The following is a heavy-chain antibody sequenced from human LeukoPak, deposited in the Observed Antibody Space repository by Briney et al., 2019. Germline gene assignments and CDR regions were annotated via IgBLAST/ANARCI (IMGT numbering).Heavy chain of an antibody. CDR3: ARLPAYCSSTSCYYDY. CDR1: TFTFSDYS. CDR2: ISSASGSI. J-gene: IGHJ4*02. D-gene: IGHD2-2*01. V-gene: IGHV3-48*04. Sequence: GGSLRLSCVGSTFTFSDYSMNWVRQAPGKGLEWVSYISSASGSIYYADSVKGRFTISRDNAKNSLFLQMNSLRAEDTAVYYCARLPAYCSSTSCYYDYWGQGTLVTVSS.